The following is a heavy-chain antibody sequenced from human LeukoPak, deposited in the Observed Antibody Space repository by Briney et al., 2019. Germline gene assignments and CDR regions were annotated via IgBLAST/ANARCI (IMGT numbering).Heavy chain of an antibody. CDR3: ARESLEYYYDSSGYSSSFDY. Sequence: SETLSLTCTVSGGSISSGDYYWSWIRQPPGKGLEWIGYIYYSGSTYYNPSLKSRVTISVDTSKNQFSLKLSSVTAADTAVHYCARESLEYYYDSSGYSSSFDYWGQGTLVTVSS. CDR1: GGSISSGDYY. J-gene: IGHJ4*02. D-gene: IGHD3-22*01. V-gene: IGHV4-30-4*01. CDR2: IYYSGST.